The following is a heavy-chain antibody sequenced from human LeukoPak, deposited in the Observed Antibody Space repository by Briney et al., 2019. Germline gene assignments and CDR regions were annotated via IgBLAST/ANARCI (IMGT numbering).Heavy chain of an antibody. CDR3: ASRVYGLGSFNY. CDR2: IYNSGTT. J-gene: IGHJ4*01. V-gene: IGHV4-39*01. D-gene: IGHD3-10*01. CDR1: GDSISSTSYY. Sequence: SETLSLTCTVSGDSISSTSYYWDWIRQPPGKGLEWIGSIYNSGTTYYNPSLKSRVTISVDTSKNQFSLKVSPVTAADTAVYYCASRVYGLGSFNYWGQGTLVTVSS.